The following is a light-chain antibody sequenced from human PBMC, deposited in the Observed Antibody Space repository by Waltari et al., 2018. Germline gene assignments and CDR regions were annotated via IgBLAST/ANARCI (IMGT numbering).Light chain of an antibody. V-gene: IGLV1-47*01. Sequence: QSVLTQPPSASGTPGQRITSACSGGTSNIGRDNVYWYQQVPGRTPRLLISHNDQRPSGVPDRFSASKSGTSASLAISGLRFEDDADYYCAAWDASLSGYLFGAGTKVTVL. CDR1: TSNIGRDN. J-gene: IGLJ1*01. CDR3: AAWDASLSGYL. CDR2: HND.